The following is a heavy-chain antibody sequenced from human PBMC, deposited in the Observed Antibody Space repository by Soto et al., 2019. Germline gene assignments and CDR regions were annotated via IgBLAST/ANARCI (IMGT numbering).Heavy chain of an antibody. J-gene: IGHJ4*02. CDR1: GDTFTTYA. V-gene: IGHV1-3*04. CDR3: ARFRSLGYNFFDY. D-gene: IGHD3-16*02. CDR2: ISIGNGYT. Sequence: ASVKVSCKTSGDTFTTYAIHWVRQAPGQRLEWLGWISIGNGYTKYSAKFQDRVTITWDTSATTAYIQLSSLISEDTAVYYCARFRSLGYNFFDYWGQGTLVTVSS.